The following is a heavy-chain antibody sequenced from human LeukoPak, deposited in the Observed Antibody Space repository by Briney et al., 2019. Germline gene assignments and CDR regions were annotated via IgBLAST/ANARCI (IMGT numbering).Heavy chain of an antibody. Sequence: PGGSLRLSCAASGFTFSSYEMNWVRQAPGKGLEWVSYISSSGSTIYYADSVKGRFTISRDNAKNSLYLQMYSLRAEDTAVYYCARDPSPLYDYGAVSDYWGQGTLVTVSS. J-gene: IGHJ4*02. D-gene: IGHD4-17*01. V-gene: IGHV3-48*03. CDR1: GFTFSSYE. CDR2: ISSSGSTI. CDR3: ARDPSPLYDYGAVSDY.